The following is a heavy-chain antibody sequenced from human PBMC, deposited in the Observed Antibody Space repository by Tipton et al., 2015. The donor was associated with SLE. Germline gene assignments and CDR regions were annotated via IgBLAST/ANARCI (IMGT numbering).Heavy chain of an antibody. J-gene: IGHJ3*02. CDR1: GYTFTSYG. CDR3: RKTVGATTAFDI. CDR2: ISAYNGNT. V-gene: IGHV1-18*01. Sequence: QLVQSGAEVKKPGAPVKVSCKASGYTFTSYGINWVRQAPGQGLEWMGWISAYNGNTNYAQKLQGRVTMTTDTSTSTAYMEQSSLRSDDTAVYYCRKTVGATTAFDIWGQGTMVTVSS. D-gene: IGHD1-26*01.